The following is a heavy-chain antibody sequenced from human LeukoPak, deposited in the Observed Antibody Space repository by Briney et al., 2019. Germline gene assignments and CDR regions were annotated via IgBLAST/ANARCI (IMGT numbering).Heavy chain of an antibody. V-gene: IGHV3-23*01. CDR3: AKEPFWSGYSVHHNDY. CDR2: ISGSGGST. J-gene: IGHJ4*02. Sequence: AISGSGGSTYYADSVKGRFTISRDNSKNTLYLQMNSLRAEDTAVYYCAKEPFWSGYSVHHNDYWGQGTLVTVSS. D-gene: IGHD3-3*01.